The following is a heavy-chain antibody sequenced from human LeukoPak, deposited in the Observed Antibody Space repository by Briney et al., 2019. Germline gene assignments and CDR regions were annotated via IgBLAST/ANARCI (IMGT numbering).Heavy chain of an antibody. V-gene: IGHV1-24*01. D-gene: IGHD6-13*01. CDR3: AAGMYSSSWPFDY. Sequence: ASVKVSCKVSGYTLTELSMHWVRQAPGKGLEWMGGFDPEDGETIYAQEFQGRVTMTEDTSTDTAYMELSSLRSEDTAVYYCAAGMYSSSWPFDYWGQGTLVTVSS. CDR1: GYTLTELS. CDR2: FDPEDGET. J-gene: IGHJ4*02.